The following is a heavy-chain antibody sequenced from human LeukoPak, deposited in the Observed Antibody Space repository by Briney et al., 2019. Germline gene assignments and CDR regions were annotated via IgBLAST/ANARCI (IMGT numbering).Heavy chain of an antibody. CDR3: ARDGSSSWYVDYYYGMDV. CDR1: GYTFTGYY. V-gene: IGHV1-2*02. CDR2: INPNSGGT. Sequence: ASVKVSCKASGYTFTGYYIHWVRQAPGQGLEWMGWINPNSGGTNYAQKFQGRVTMTRDTSISTAYMELSRLRSDDTAVYYCARDGSSSWYVDYYYGMDVWGQGTTVTVSS. D-gene: IGHD6-13*01. J-gene: IGHJ6*02.